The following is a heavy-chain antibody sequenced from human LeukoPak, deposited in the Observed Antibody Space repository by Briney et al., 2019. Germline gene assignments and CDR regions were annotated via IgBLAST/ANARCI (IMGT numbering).Heavy chain of an antibody. CDR1: GYTLTELS. CDR3: AGSIFGVGGAFDI. CDR2: FDPEDGET. V-gene: IGHV1-24*01. Sequence: GASVRVSCKVSGYTLTELSMHWVRQAPGKGLEWMGGFDPEDGETIYAQKFQGRVTMTEDTSTDTAYMELSSLISEDTAVYYCAGSIFGVGGAFDIWGQGTMVTVSS. D-gene: IGHD3-3*01. J-gene: IGHJ3*02.